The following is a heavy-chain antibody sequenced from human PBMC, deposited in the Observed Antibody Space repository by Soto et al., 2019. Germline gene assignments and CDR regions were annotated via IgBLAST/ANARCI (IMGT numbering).Heavy chain of an antibody. J-gene: IGHJ6*02. D-gene: IGHD2-15*01. CDR2: IYYSGST. CDR1: GGSVSSGSYY. CDR3: ARDRVGYCSGGSCYDYYYGMDV. Sequence: SETLSLTCTVSGGSVSSGSYYWSWIRQPPGKGLEWIGYIYYSGSTNYNPSLKSRVTISVDTSKNQFSLKLSSVTAADTAVYYCARDRVGYCSGGSCYDYYYGMDVWGQGTTVTVSS. V-gene: IGHV4-61*01.